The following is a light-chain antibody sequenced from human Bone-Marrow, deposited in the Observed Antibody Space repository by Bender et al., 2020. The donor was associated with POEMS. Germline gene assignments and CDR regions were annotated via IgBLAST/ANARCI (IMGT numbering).Light chain of an antibody. CDR1: SFNIGAGYD. CDR3: SAWDDSLSGWV. Sequence: QSVVTQPPSLSEAPRQRVTISCTGTSFNIGAGYDVHWYQRLPGAAPKLLIYYDDLLTPGVSDRFSASTSGTSASLAISELQSEDEALYYCSAWDDSLSGWVFGGGTKLTVL. V-gene: IGLV1-36*01. CDR2: YDD. J-gene: IGLJ3*02.